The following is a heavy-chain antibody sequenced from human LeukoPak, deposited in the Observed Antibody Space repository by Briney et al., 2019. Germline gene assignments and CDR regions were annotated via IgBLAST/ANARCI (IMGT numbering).Heavy chain of an antibody. CDR2: INSDGRNI. J-gene: IGHJ4*02. CDR1: GFTFSDYW. Sequence: PGGSLRLSCAASGFTFSDYWMHWVRQAPGKGLVWVSRINSDGRNIRYVDSVKGRFTVSRDNAKNTLYLQMNSLTPEDTAVYYCARKGALGYGHYTYDYWGQGTLVTVSS. CDR3: ARKGALGYGHYTYDY. V-gene: IGHV3-74*01. D-gene: IGHD4-17*01.